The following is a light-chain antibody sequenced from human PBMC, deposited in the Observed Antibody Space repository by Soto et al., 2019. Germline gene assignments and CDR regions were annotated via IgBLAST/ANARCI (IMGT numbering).Light chain of an antibody. J-gene: IGKJ3*01. Sequence: VLTQSPDTLSLSPGERATLSCTASERISSNFLAWYQQRPGQAPRLLIYGASTRASGIPDRFSGSGSGTDFAHTISRLEPEDFVVSYCQQYGTSPFTFGPGTTVEIK. CDR1: ERISSNF. CDR2: GAS. V-gene: IGKV3-20*01. CDR3: QQYGTSPFT.